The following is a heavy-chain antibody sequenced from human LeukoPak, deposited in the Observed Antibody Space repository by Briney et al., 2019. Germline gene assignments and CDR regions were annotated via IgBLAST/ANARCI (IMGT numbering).Heavy chain of an antibody. J-gene: IGHJ4*02. V-gene: IGHV3-74*01. CDR3: ARGPPMYSYGSSAYHYDYLDY. CDR2: INSDGSST. Sequence: PGGSLRLSCAASGFTFSSYWMHWVRQAPGKGLVWVSRINSDGSSTSYADSVKGRFTISRDNAKNTLYLQMNSLRAEDTAVYYCARGPPMYSYGSSAYHYDYLDYWGQGTLVTVSS. CDR1: GFTFSSYW. D-gene: IGHD3-22*01.